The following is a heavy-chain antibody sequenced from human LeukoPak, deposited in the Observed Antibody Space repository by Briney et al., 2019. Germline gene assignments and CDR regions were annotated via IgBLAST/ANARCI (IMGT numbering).Heavy chain of an antibody. V-gene: IGHV3-11*01. CDR2: ISSSGSTI. D-gene: IGHD5-12*01. CDR3: ARVVWSGYDYYYYYYMDV. J-gene: IGHJ6*03. CDR1: GFTFSDYY. Sequence: GGSLRLSCAASGFTFSDYYMSWIRQAPGKGLEWVSYISSSGSTIYYADSVKGRFTISRDNAKNSLYLQMNSLRAEDTAVYYCARVVWSGYDYYYYYYMDVWAKGPRSPSP.